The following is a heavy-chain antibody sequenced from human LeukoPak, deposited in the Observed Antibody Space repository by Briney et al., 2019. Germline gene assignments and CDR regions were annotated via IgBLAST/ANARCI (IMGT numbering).Heavy chain of an antibody. CDR3: AGKTGDYGYYFDY. J-gene: IGHJ4*02. CDR2: ISSSGSTI. Sequence: GGSLRLSCAASGFTFSDYYMSWIRQAPGKGLEWVSYISSSGSTIYYADSVKGRFTISRVNAKNSLYLQMNSLRAEDTAVYYCAGKTGDYGYYFDYWGQGTLVTVSS. CDR1: GFTFSDYY. V-gene: IGHV3-11*04. D-gene: IGHD4-17*01.